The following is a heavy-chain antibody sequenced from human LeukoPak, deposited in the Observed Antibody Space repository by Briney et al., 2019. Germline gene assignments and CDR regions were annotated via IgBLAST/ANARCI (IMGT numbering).Heavy chain of an antibody. J-gene: IGHJ6*02. D-gene: IGHD6-19*01. V-gene: IGHV3-74*01. CDR3: ASLGADEEGYYYYGMDV. CDR1: GFTFSSYW. Sequence: GGSLRLSCAASGFTFSSYWMHWVRQAPGKGLVWVSRINSDGSSTSYADSVRGRFTISRDNAKNTLYLQMNSLRAEDTAVYYCASLGADEEGYYYYGMDVWGQGTTVTVSS. CDR2: INSDGSST.